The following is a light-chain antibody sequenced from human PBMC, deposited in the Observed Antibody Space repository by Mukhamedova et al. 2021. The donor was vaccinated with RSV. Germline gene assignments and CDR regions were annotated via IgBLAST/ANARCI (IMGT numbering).Light chain of an antibody. Sequence: WYQRRVHGKAPKRLIFGASSLQSGVPSRFSGSGSGTEFTLTISSLQPEDFATYYCLQQSNYPHTFGGGTKVEI. J-gene: IGKJ4*01. V-gene: IGKV1-17*01. CDR3: LQQSNYPHT. CDR2: GAS.